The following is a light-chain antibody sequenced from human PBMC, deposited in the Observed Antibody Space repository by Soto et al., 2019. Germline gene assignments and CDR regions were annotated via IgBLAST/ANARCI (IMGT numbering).Light chain of an antibody. CDR3: QSYDTGLTGHVL. CDR1: SSNIGSSN. V-gene: IGLV1-44*01. J-gene: IGLJ2*01. CDR2: AST. Sequence: QSVLTQPPSASGTPGQRVTISCSGSSSNIGSSNVNWYQQLPGTAPKLLIYASTNRPSGVPDRFSGSKSDTSASLAITGLQIDDEADYYCQSYDTGLTGHVLFGGGTKVTVL.